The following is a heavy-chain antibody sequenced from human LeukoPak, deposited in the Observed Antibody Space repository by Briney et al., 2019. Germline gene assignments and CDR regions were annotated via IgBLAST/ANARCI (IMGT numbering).Heavy chain of an antibody. CDR1: GLTFSTYS. CDR3: AKDVAPDSGWDHDY. J-gene: IGHJ4*02. CDR2: IYNSGAKI. D-gene: IGHD6-19*01. Sequence: GGSLRLSCAVSGLTFSTYSMTWVRQGPGKGLEWVSSIYNSGAKIFYADSVKGRFTISRDNSKNMLYLQMNSLRVEDTAVYYCAKDVAPDSGWDHDYWGQGTLATVSS. V-gene: IGHV3-23*01.